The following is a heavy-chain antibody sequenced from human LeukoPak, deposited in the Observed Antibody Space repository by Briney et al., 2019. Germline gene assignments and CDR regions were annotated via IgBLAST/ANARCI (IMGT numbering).Heavy chain of an antibody. CDR3: ARWTRGEYYDSSGYPDWYFDL. CDR2: IYYSGST. D-gene: IGHD3-22*01. Sequence: SQTLSLTCTVSGGSISSGGYYWSWIRQHPGKGLEWIGYIYYSGSTYYNPSLKSRVTISVDTSKNQFSLKLSSVTAADTAVYYCARWTRGEYYDSSGYPDWYFDLWGRGTLVTVSS. CDR1: GGSISSGGYY. J-gene: IGHJ2*01. V-gene: IGHV4-31*03.